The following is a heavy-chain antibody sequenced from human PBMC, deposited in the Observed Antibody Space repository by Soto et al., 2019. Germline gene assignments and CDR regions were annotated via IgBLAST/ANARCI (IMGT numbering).Heavy chain of an antibody. Sequence: SETLSLTCAVYGGSFSGYYWSWIRQPPGKGLEWIGEINHSGSTNYNPSLKSRVTISVDTSKNQFSLKLSSVTAADTAVYYCASWGVLVDIVATMGLAFDIWRQGTMVPVSS. D-gene: IGHD5-12*01. CDR3: ASWGVLVDIVATMGLAFDI. J-gene: IGHJ3*02. CDR2: INHSGST. CDR1: GGSFSGYY. V-gene: IGHV4-34*01.